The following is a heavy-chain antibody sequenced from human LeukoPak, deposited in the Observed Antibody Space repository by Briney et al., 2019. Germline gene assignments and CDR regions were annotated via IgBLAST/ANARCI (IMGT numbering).Heavy chain of an antibody. CDR1: SGSIGRSSYY. CDR2: IYYSGST. CDR3: ARVAAKTVEY. Sequence: SETLSLTCTVSSGSIGRSSYYRGWIRQPPGKGLEWIGNIYYSGSTNYNPSLKSRVTISVETSKNQFSLKLSSVTAADTAVYYCARVAAKTVEYWGQGTLVTVSS. D-gene: IGHD2-15*01. J-gene: IGHJ4*02. V-gene: IGHV4-39*07.